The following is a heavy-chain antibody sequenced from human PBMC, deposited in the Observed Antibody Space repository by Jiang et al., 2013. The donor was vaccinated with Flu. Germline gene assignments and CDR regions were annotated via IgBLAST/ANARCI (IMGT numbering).Heavy chain of an antibody. CDR3: AAEEGDSSGSSFDY. V-gene: IGHV3-30*03. CDR2: ILYDGYSK. CDR1: SIYK. J-gene: IGHJ4*02. D-gene: IGHD3-22*01. Sequence: SIYKMHWVRQAPGKGLEWVAVILYDGYSKYADSVKGRFTISRDNFKNTLSLQMNSLRAEDTAVYYCAAEEGDSSGSSFDYWGQGTLVTVSS.